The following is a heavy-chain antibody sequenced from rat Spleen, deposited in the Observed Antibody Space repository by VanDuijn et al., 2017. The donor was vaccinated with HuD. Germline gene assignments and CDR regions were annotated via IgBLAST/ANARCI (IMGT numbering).Heavy chain of an antibody. CDR3: TNSVGGYYFDY. V-gene: IGHV5-20*01. CDR1: GFTFSDYY. D-gene: IGHD1-11*01. J-gene: IGHJ2*01. Sequence: EVQLVESGGGLVQPGRSLKLSCAASGFTFSDYYMAWIRQAPTKGLEWVAYISAGGDNTYYRDSVKGRFTISRDNAKSSLYLQMDSLRSEDTATYYCTNSVGGYYFDYWGQGVMVTVSS. CDR2: ISAGGDNT.